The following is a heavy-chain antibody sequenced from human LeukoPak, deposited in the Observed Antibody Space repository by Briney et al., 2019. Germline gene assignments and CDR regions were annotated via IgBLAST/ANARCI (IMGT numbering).Heavy chain of an antibody. D-gene: IGHD3-16*01. CDR3: ARDRYYVPDY. V-gene: IGHV3-74*01. CDR1: GLSFSTSW. J-gene: IGHJ4*02. CDR2: ITSDGRTT. Sequence: PGGSLRLSCAASGLSFSTSWMHWFRQGPGRGLVWVSRITSDGRTTIYADSVKGRFSISRDNSKNTLFLQMNSLRADDTAVYYCARDRYYVPDYWGQGTLVTVSS.